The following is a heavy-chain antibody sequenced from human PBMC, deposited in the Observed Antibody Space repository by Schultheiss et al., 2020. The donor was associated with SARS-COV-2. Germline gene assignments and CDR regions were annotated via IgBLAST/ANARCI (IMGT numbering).Heavy chain of an antibody. CDR2: IYSGGNT. D-gene: IGHD2-2*01. J-gene: IGHJ6*02. Sequence: GGSLRLSCAASGLTVSNNYMTWVRQAPGKGLEWVSVIYSGGNTHYADSVRGRFIIYRDNSKNTLYLQMTSLRVEDTAMYYCVRDGPAASYGMDVWGQGTTVTVSS. CDR1: GLTVSNNY. CDR3: VRDGPAASYGMDV. V-gene: IGHV3-66*01.